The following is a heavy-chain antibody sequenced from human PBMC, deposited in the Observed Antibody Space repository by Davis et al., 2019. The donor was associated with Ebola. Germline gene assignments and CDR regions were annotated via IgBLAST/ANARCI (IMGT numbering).Heavy chain of an antibody. CDR1: GYTFTSYG. Sequence: AASVKVSCKASGYTFTSYGISWVRQAPGQGLEWMGWTSAYNGNTNYAQKFQGRVTMTTDKSTSTAYMELSSLRSEDTAVYYCARLTAAAGPYYYYGMDVWGQGTTVTVSS. CDR3: ARLTAAAGPYYYYGMDV. V-gene: IGHV1-18*01. D-gene: IGHD6-13*01. J-gene: IGHJ6*02. CDR2: TSAYNGNT.